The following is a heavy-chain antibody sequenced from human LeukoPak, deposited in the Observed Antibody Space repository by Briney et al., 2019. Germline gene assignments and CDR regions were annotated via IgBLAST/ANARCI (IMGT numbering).Heavy chain of an antibody. CDR3: ARDHCSGGSCYNTY. D-gene: IGHD2-15*01. V-gene: IGHV3-7*01. CDR2: INEAGSEK. J-gene: IGHJ4*02. CDR1: GFSVSAYW. Sequence: GGSLRLSCAASGFSVSAYWMSWVRQAPGKGLEWVANINEAGSEKPYVDSVKGRFTISRDNAKNSLYLQMNSLRAEDTAVYYCARDHCSGGSCYNTYWGQGTLVTVSS.